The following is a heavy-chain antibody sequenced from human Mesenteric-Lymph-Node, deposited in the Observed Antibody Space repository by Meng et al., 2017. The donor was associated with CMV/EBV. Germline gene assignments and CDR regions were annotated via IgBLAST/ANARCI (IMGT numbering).Heavy chain of an antibody. D-gene: IGHD3-3*01. CDR3: AGPTISGVLDAFDV. CDR1: GFTVSGNY. CDR2: IYSGGLT. J-gene: IGHJ3*01. Sequence: GGSLRLSCAASGFTVSGNYMSWVRQAPGKGLEWVSLIYSGGLTYYADSVKGRFTISRDNSKNMLYLQMNNLRADDTAVYYCAGPTISGVLDAFDVWGQGTMVTVSS. V-gene: IGHV3-53*01.